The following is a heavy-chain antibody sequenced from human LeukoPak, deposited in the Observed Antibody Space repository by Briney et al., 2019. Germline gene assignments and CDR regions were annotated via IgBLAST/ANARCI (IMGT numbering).Heavy chain of an antibody. V-gene: IGHV3-7*01. Sequence: PGGSLRLSCAASGFTFSSYWMSWVRQAPGKGLEWVANIKQDGSEKYYVDSVEGRFTISRDNAKNSLFLQMNSLRAEDTAIYYCARRYYDTTGYAFDIWGQGTMVTVSS. J-gene: IGHJ3*02. CDR1: GFTFSSYW. D-gene: IGHD3-22*01. CDR3: ARRYYDTTGYAFDI. CDR2: IKQDGSEK.